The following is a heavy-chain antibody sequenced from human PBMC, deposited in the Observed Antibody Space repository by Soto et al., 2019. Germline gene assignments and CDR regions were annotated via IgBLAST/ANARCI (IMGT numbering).Heavy chain of an antibody. J-gene: IGHJ4*02. V-gene: IGHV4-30-2*05. CDR3: AREDYYDSSGYFPIFDY. CDR2: IYYSGST. CDR1: GGSISSGGYS. Sequence: PSETLSLTCAVSGGSISSGGYSWSWIRQPPGKGLERIVYIYYSGSTYYNPSLKSRVTISVDTSKNQFSPKLSSVTAADTAVYYCAREDYYDSSGYFPIFDYWGQGTLVTVSS. D-gene: IGHD3-22*01.